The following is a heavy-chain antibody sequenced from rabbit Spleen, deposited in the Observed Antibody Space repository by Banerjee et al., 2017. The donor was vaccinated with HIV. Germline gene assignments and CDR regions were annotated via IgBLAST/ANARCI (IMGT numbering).Heavy chain of an antibody. CDR1: GFDFSSYG. CDR2: IDPIFGRT. D-gene: IGHD2-1*01. CDR3: VRARDTYDDIGDYARLDL. Sequence: QEQLVESGGGLVQPGGSLKLSCKASGFDFSSYGVSWVRQAPGKGLEWIGYIDPIFGRTYYASWVNGRFTISSHNAQNTLYLQLNSLTVADTATYFCVRARDTYDDIGDYARLDLWGQGTLVTVS. V-gene: IGHV1S47*01. J-gene: IGHJ3*01.